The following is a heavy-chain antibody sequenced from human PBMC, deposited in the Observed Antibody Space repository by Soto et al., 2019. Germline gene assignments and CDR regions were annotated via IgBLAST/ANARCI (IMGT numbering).Heavy chain of an antibody. Sequence: SQTLSLTCAISGDSVSSNSAAWNWIRQSPSRGLEWLGRTYYRSKWYNDYAVSVKSRITINPDTSKNQCSLQLNSVTPGEAAVYYCARDPWYSSSWYVNDAFDIWGQGTMVTVSS. D-gene: IGHD6-13*01. CDR3: ARDPWYSSSWYVNDAFDI. J-gene: IGHJ3*02. V-gene: IGHV6-1*01. CDR1: GDSVSSNSAA. CDR2: TYYRSKWYN.